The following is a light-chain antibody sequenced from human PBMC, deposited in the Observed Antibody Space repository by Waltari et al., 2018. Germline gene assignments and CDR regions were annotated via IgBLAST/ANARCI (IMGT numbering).Light chain of an antibody. J-gene: IGKJ1*01. CDR2: KVS. CDR1: QSLVHSDGNTY. V-gene: IGKV2-30*02. Sequence: DVVMTQSPLSLPVTLGQPASISCRSSQSLVHSDGNTYLNWFQQRPGQSPRRLIYKVSNRDSGVPDRFSGSGSGTDFTLKISRVEAEDVGVYYCMQGTHRPVAFGQGTKVEIK. CDR3: MQGTHRPVA.